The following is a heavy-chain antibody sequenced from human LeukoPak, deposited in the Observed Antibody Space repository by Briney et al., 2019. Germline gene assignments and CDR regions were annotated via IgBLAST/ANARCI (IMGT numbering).Heavy chain of an antibody. CDR3: ARDLLAVAGIAFDI. CDR2: IIPIFGTA. Sequence: SVKVSCKASGGTFSSYAISWVQQAPGQGREWMGRIIPIFGTANYAQKFQGRVTITTDESTSTAYMELSSLRSEDTAVYYCARDLLAVAGIAFDIWGQGTMVTVSS. V-gene: IGHV1-69*05. J-gene: IGHJ3*02. D-gene: IGHD6-19*01. CDR1: GGTFSSYA.